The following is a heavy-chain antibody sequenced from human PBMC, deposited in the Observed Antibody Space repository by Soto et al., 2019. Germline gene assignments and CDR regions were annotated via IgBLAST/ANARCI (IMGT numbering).Heavy chain of an antibody. CDR1: GFTFSNAW. CDR2: IKSKTDGGTT. Sequence: GGSLRLSCAASGFTFSNAWMSWVRQAPGKGLEWVGRIKSKTDGGTTDYAAPVKGRFTISRDDSKNTLYLQMNSLKTEDTAVYYCTTDQVLLRFSLNSPDAEYFQHWGQGTLVTVSS. CDR3: TTDQVLLRFSLNSPDAEYFQH. V-gene: IGHV3-15*01. J-gene: IGHJ1*01. D-gene: IGHD3-3*01.